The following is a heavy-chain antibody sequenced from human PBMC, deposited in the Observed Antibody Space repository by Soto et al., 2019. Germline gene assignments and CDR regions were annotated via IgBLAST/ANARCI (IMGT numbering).Heavy chain of an antibody. CDR1: GLSITDSSMG. CDR2: IDSSGEK. V-gene: IGHV2-26*01. D-gene: IGHD6-19*01. J-gene: IGHJ5*02. Sequence: QVTLTESGPVLVKHTEILTLRCTVSGLSITDSSMGVSWIRQPPGQPLEWLAQIDSSGEKSYRTFLNSRLAISKDTSKIQIVLTMTNMDPADTATYYCARRHLAGAVSPWFDPWGQGIPVTVYS. CDR3: ARRHLAGAVSPWFDP.